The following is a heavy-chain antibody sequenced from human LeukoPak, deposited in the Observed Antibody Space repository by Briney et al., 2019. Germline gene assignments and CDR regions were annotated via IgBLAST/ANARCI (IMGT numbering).Heavy chain of an antibody. CDR3: ARCSGGSCPDFDY. Sequence: GGSLRLSCAAPGITFSNYNMNWVRQAPGKGLEWISSITSSSSYTFYADSVKGRFTISRDNAKNSLYLQMNSLRAEDTAVYYCARCSGGSCPDFDYWGQGTLVTVSS. D-gene: IGHD2-15*01. CDR1: GITFSNYN. CDR2: ITSSSSYT. V-gene: IGHV3-21*01. J-gene: IGHJ4*02.